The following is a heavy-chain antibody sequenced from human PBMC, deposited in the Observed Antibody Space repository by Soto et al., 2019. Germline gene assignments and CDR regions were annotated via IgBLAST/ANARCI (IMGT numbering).Heavy chain of an antibody. D-gene: IGHD2-2*02. CDR1: GFDFNKYA. V-gene: IGHV3-23*01. Sequence: GGSLRLSCAAFGFDFNKYAMTWVRQAPGKGLQWVSSITSNGDSTYYADSVKGRFTTSRDNSKNTLYLQMNSLRADDTAVFYCAKDSPSYTSSPFYFDSWGQGTLVTVSS. CDR3: AKDSPSYTSSPFYFDS. CDR2: ITSNGDST. J-gene: IGHJ4*02.